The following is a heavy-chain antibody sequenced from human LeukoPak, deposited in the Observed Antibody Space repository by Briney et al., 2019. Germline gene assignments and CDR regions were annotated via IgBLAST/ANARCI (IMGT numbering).Heavy chain of an antibody. CDR1: GYIFTGYY. CDR2: INPNSRVT. D-gene: IGHD4-17*01. V-gene: IGHV1-2*02. J-gene: IGHJ4*02. Sequence: ASVKVSCKASGYIFTGYYMHWVRQAPGQGLEWMGWINPNSRVTNYAQKFQGRVTMTMDTSISTAYMELSRLRSDDTAVYYCARAWGTTVTTFFDYWGQGTLVTVSS. CDR3: ARAWGTTVTTFFDY.